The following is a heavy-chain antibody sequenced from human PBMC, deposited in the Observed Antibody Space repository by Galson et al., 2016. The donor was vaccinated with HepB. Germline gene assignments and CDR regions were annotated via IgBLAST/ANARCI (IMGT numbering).Heavy chain of an antibody. CDR1: GDSVSSYTGV. V-gene: IGHV6-1*01. Sequence: CAISGDSVSSYTGVWNWIRQSPSRGLEWLGRTYYRSQWYYHYAESVKGRITIYPDTSKSHFSLRLTSVTTEDTAVYYCARDSPVHSFFDYWGQGTLVTVSS. CDR2: TYYRSQWYY. J-gene: IGHJ4*02. D-gene: IGHD3-10*02. CDR3: ARDSPVHSFFDY.